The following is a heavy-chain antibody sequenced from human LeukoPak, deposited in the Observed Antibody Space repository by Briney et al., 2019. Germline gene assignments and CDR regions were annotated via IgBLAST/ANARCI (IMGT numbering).Heavy chain of an antibody. V-gene: IGHV3-48*01. CDR3: ARVRHQLEPGDFDY. D-gene: IGHD6-13*01. CDR2: ISTSSSTI. J-gene: IGHJ4*02. CDR1: GFTFSSYS. Sequence: GGSLRLSCAASGFTFSSYSMNWVRQAPGKGLEWVSYISTSSSTIYYADSVKGRFTISRDNAKNSLYLQMNSLRAEDTAVYYCARVRHQLEPGDFDYWGQGTLVTVSS.